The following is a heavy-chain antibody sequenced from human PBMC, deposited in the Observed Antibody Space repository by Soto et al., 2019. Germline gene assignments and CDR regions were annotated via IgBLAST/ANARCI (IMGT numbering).Heavy chain of an antibody. J-gene: IGHJ4*02. CDR3: AKEDYDSSGYTLDY. D-gene: IGHD3-22*01. CDR1: GFNFSSYG. Sequence: PGGSLRLSCAASGFNFSSYGMHWVRQAPGKGLEWVAVISYYGSNKYYADSVTGRFTISRDNSKNTLYLQMNSLRSEDTAVYYCAKEDYDSSGYTLDYWGQGTLVTVSS. V-gene: IGHV3-30*18. CDR2: ISYYGSNK.